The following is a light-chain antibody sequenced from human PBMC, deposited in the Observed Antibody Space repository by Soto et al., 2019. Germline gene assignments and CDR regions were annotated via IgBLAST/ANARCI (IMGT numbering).Light chain of an antibody. V-gene: IGLV2-23*01. CDR1: SSDIGNYNL. Sequence: QSALTQPASVSGSPGQSITISCTGTSSDIGNYNLVSWYQQHPGKAPKLMIHEDSKRPSGVSNRFSGSKSGNTASLTISGLRTEDEADYYFCSYAGSYTWVFGGGTKLTVL. CDR3: CSYAGSYTWV. J-gene: IGLJ3*02. CDR2: EDS.